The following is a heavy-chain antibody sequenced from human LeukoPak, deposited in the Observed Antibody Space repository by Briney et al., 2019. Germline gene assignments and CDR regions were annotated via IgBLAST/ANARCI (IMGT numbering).Heavy chain of an antibody. Sequence: GGSLRLSCGASGFSFRRYAMNWVRQAPGRGLEWVAVISGPGPSTVYADSVKGRFTISRDNSKNTLFLQLDSLRVEDTAIYYCAKEEMPHAFDLWGQGTMVTVSS. CDR2: ISGPGPST. CDR1: GFSFRRYA. D-gene: IGHD5-24*01. J-gene: IGHJ3*01. CDR3: AKEEMPHAFDL. V-gene: IGHV3-23*01.